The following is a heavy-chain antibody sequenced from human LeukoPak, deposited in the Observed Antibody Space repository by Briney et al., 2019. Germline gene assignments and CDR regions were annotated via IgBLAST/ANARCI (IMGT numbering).Heavy chain of an antibody. Sequence: GRSLRLSCVGSGFRFDDYGMHWVQQAPGKGLEWVAGISWNSVTLEYGDSVKGRFTISRENARNSLFLQMNSLTVEDTALYYCAKSGPDTTMLHGFDKWGQGTLVAVSS. V-gene: IGHV3-9*01. CDR3: AKSGPDTTMLHGFDK. CDR2: ISWNSVTL. J-gene: IGHJ4*02. D-gene: IGHD5-18*01. CDR1: GFRFDDYG.